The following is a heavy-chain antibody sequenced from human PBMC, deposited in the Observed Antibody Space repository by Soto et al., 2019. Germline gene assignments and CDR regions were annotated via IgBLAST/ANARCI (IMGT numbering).Heavy chain of an antibody. J-gene: IGHJ4*02. CDR3: AKDHYDLWSILYY. CDR1: GFTFSAYG. D-gene: IGHD3-3*01. Sequence: GSLRLSCAASGFTFSAYGIHWVRQAPGKGLEWVAVISYDGSNTYYADSVKGRFTISRDNSKNTLFLQMSSLRPEDTAVYCCAKDHYDLWSILYYWGQGTLVTVSS. V-gene: IGHV3-30*18. CDR2: ISYDGSNT.